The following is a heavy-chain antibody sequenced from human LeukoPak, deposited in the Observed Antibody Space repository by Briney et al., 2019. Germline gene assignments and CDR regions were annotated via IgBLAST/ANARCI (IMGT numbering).Heavy chain of an antibody. CDR3: ARGVDINYYGMDV. CDR2: IYSGGST. D-gene: IGHD5-12*01. V-gene: IGHV3-53*01. CDR1: GFTVSSNY. J-gene: IGHJ6*04. Sequence: GGSLRLSCAASGFTVSSNYMSWVRQAPGKGLEWVSVIYSGGSTYYADSVKGRFTISRDNSKNTLYLQMNSLRAEDTAVYHCARGVDINYYGMDVWGKGTTVTVSS.